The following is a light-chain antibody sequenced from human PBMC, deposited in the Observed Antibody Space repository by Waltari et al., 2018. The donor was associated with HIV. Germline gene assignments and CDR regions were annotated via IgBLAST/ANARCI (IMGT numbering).Light chain of an antibody. J-gene: IGKJ1*01. CDR1: QIIGNY. Sequence: DIQMTQSPSSLSASVGDRVTISCRASQIIGNYLNWYQQKPGKAPKVLMFAASTLQDGVPVRFIGAEYGTEFTLSISSLQPEDFATDYCQQSYMIPRTFGQGTKVEI. CDR2: AAS. CDR3: QQSYMIPRT. V-gene: IGKV1-39*01.